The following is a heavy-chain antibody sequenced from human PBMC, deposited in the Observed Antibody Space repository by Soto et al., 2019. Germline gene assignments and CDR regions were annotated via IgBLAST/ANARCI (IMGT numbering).Heavy chain of an antibody. CDR1: GFTFSHYV. Sequence: GSLRLSCEASGFTFSHYVLSWVRQAPGRGLEWVSSISGSGSTIYLADSVRGRFAMSRDLSRNTVSLQMNSLRAEDTAIYYCAKDYGDSSGIMSMDVWGQGSTVTVSS. CDR3: AKDYGDSSGIMSMDV. J-gene: IGHJ6*02. D-gene: IGHD4-17*01. CDR2: ISGSGSTI. V-gene: IGHV3-23*01.